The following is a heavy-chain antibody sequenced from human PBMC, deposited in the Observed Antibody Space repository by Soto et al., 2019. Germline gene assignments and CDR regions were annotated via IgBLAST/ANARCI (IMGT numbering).Heavy chain of an antibody. CDR3: LRASWNYYYYGMDI. V-gene: IGHV3-73*02. Sequence: EVQLVESGGGLVQPGGSLKLSCAASGFTFSDSAMHWVRQASGKGLEWVGRIRSKALSYATAYAASVQGRFTISRDDSETTAYLQMNSLKTEDTAVYYCLRASWNYYYYGMDIWGQGTTVTVSS. CDR2: IRSKALSYAT. CDR1: GFTFSDSA. J-gene: IGHJ6*02. D-gene: IGHD1-1*01.